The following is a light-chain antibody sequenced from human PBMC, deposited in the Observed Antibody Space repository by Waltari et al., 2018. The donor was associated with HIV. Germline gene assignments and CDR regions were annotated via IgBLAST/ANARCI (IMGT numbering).Light chain of an antibody. CDR2: GNN. CDR3: QSYDSSLSGHV. Sequence: QSVLTQPPSVSGAPGQRVTLSCTGSSSTIGAGYDVPRYQQLPGTAPKVLIFGNNNRPSGVPDRFSSFKSGTSASLAITGLQDEDEADYYCQSYDSSLSGHVFGSGTKVTVL. V-gene: IGLV1-40*01. CDR1: SSTIGAGYD. J-gene: IGLJ1*01.